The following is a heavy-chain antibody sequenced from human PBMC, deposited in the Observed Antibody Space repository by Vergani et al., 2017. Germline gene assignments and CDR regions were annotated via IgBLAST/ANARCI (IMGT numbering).Heavy chain of an antibody. CDR1: GYPFTSYY. J-gene: IGHJ6*02. V-gene: IGHV1-46*01. D-gene: IGHD3-3*01. Sequence: QVQLVQSGAEVKKPGASVKVSCKASGYPFTSYYMHWVRQAPGQGLEWMGIINPSGGSTSYAQKFQGRVTMTRDTSTSTVYMELSSLRSEDTAVYYCARDLYYDFWSGYYNYYYYGMDVWGQGTTVTVSS. CDR3: ARDLYYDFWSGYYNYYYYGMDV. CDR2: INPSGGST.